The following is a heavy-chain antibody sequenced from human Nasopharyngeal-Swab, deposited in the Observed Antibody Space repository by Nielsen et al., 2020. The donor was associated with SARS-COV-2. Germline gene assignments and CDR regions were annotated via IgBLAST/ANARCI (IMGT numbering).Heavy chain of an antibody. CDR3: TADFPSQYFFYYMDV. CDR2: IKSKSDGGTT. Sequence: GESLKTSCAASGFTFSNVWMNLGRQAPGKGLELVGRIKSKSDGGTTDYAPPVKGRSTDTRDESKNTLSLQLNRLKTEDTAVYYCTADFPSQYFFYYMDVWGKGTTVTVSS. CDR1: GFTFSNVW. V-gene: IGHV3-15*07. J-gene: IGHJ6*03.